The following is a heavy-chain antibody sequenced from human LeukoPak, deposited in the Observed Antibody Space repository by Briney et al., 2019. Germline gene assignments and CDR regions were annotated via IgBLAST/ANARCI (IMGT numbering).Heavy chain of an antibody. J-gene: IGHJ6*02. CDR1: RYTFTRYD. D-gene: IGHD1-26*01. V-gene: IGHV1-8*01. Sequence: ASVKVSCKASRYTFTRYDINWVRQATGQGLECMGWMTPNSRNTGNAQKFQGRVTMTRNASISTAYMELSSLRSEDTAVYYCARVPSGSYSISYYYYYGMDVWGQGTTVTVSS. CDR3: ARVPSGSYSISYYYYYGMDV. CDR2: MTPNSRNT.